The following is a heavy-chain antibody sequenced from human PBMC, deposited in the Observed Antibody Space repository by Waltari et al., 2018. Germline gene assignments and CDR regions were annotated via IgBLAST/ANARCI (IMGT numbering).Heavy chain of an antibody. CDR1: GYTLTELS. D-gene: IGHD4-17*01. CDR2: FDPEDGET. CDR3: ARSNGDYVSFDY. J-gene: IGHJ4*02. Sequence: QVQLVQSGAEVKKPGASVKVSCKVSGYTLTELSMHWVRQAPGKGLEWMGGFDPEDGETIYAQKFQGRVTITRNTSISTAYMELSSLRSEDTAVYYCARSNGDYVSFDYWGQGTLVTVSS. V-gene: IGHV1-24*01.